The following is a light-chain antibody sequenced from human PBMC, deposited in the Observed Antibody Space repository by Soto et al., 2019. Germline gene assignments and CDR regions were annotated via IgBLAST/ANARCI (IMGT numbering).Light chain of an antibody. Sequence: DIQMTQSPSTLSASVGDRVTITCRASQSIRNWFAWYKQKPGKAPKCLIYHASSLDSGGPSRFSGSGSGTTFTLTISSLQPDDFATYCCQQYNSFPWTFGQGTKVEIK. V-gene: IGKV1-5*03. CDR1: QSIRNW. CDR3: QQYNSFPWT. CDR2: HAS. J-gene: IGKJ1*01.